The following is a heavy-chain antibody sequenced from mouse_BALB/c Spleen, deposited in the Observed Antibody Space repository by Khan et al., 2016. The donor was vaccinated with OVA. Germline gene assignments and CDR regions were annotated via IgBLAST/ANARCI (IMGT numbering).Heavy chain of an antibody. CDR1: GFTFSTYG. D-gene: IGHD1-1*01. Sequence: EVELVESGGDLVKPGGSLKLSCAASGFTFSTYGMSWVRQTPDKRLEWVATVSIGGSYTYYPDSVKGRFTISRDKAKNTLYLQISGLKSEDTALFYGTRIAYYYDSEGFAYWGQGTLVTVSA. V-gene: IGHV5-6*01. CDR2: VSIGGSYT. CDR3: TRIAYYYDSEGFAY. J-gene: IGHJ3*01.